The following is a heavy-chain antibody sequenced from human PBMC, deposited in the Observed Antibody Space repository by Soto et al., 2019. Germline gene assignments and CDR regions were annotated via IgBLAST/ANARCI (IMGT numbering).Heavy chain of an antibody. CDR1: GFTFSSYA. V-gene: IGHV3-23*01. J-gene: IGHJ4*02. CDR3: AKTHTLQPYYYRSGSYYN. CDR2: ISGSGGST. D-gene: IGHD3-10*01. Sequence: GGSLRLSCAASGFTFSSYAMSWVRQAPGKGLEWVSAISGSGGSTYYADSVKGRFTISRDNSKNTLYLQMNSLRAEDTAVYYCAKTHTLQPYYYRSGSYYNWGQGTLVTVSS.